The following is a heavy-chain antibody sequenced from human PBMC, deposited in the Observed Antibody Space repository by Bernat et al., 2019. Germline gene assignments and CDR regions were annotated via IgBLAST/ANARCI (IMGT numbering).Heavy chain of an antibody. V-gene: IGHV4-59*12. CDR2: IYYSGST. CDR3: ARRSPGGNWFDP. J-gene: IGHJ5*02. Sequence: QVQLQESGPGLVKPSETLSLTCTVSGGSISSYYWSWIRQPPGKGLEWIGYIYYSGSTNYNPSLKSRVTISVDTSKNQFSLKLSSVTAADTAVYYCARRSPGGNWFDPWGQGTLVTVSS. D-gene: IGHD3-16*01. CDR1: GGSISSYY.